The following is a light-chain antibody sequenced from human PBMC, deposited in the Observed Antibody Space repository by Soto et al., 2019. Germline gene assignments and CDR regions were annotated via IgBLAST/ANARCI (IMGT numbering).Light chain of an antibody. CDR1: SSDVGSYNY. CDR3: RSYSTRGTL. Sequence: QSALTQAASVSGSPGQSITISCSGTSSDVGSYNYVSWYQQHPGKAPKLMIYEVSNRPSGVSSRFSGSKSGNTASLTISGLQAEDEADYSRRSYSTRGTLLATGPK. J-gene: IGLJ1*01. V-gene: IGLV2-14*01. CDR2: EVS.